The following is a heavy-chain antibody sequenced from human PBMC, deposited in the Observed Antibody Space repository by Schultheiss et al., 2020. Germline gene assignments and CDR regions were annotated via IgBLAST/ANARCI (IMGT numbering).Heavy chain of an antibody. Sequence: GGSLRLSCAASGFTFSRYGMHWVRQAPGKGLEWVSGISWNSGSIGYADSVKGRFTISRDNAKNSLYLQMNSLRAEDTALYYCAKDMLVVITGGAFDIWGQGTMVTGSS. CDR3: AKDMLVVITGGAFDI. V-gene: IGHV3-9*01. CDR1: GFTFSRYG. J-gene: IGHJ3*02. CDR2: ISWNSGSI. D-gene: IGHD3-22*01.